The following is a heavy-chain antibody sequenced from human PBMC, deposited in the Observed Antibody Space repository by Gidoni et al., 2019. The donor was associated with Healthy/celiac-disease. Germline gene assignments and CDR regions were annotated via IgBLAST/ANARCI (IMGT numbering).Heavy chain of an antibody. CDR1: GYTFTSYG. V-gene: IGHV1-18*01. Sequence: QVQLVQSGAEVKKPGASVKVSCTASGYTFTSYGISWVRQAPGQGLEWMGWISAYNGNTNYAQKLQGRVTMTTDTSTSTAYMELRSLRSDDTAVYYCARDRDYYDSSGPSYFDYWGQGTLVTVSS. J-gene: IGHJ4*02. CDR2: ISAYNGNT. D-gene: IGHD3-22*01. CDR3: ARDRDYYDSSGPSYFDY.